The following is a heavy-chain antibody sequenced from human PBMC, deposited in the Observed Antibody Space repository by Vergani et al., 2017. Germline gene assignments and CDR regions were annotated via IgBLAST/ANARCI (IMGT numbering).Heavy chain of an antibody. CDR2: IKSKTDGGTT. Sequence: EVQLVESGGGLVKPGGSLRLFRAASGFTLSNAWMSWVRQALGKGLEWVGRIKSKTDGGTTDYAAPAKGSFTILRDDSKNTLYLQMNSLKTEDTAVYYCTTESITSFGVIVIEALGGVDDWGKGTTVTVSS. CDR1: GFTLSNAW. J-gene: IGHJ6*04. V-gene: IGHV3-15*01. D-gene: IGHD3-3*01. CDR3: TTESITSFGVIVIEALGGVDD.